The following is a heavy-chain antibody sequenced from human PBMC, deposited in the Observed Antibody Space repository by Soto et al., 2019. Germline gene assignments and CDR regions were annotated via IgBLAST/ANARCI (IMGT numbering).Heavy chain of an antibody. D-gene: IGHD3-22*01. J-gene: IGHJ4*02. V-gene: IGHV4-34*01. Sequence: SETLSLTCAVYGGSFSGYYWSWIRQPPGKGLEWIAEINHSGSTNYNPSLKSRVTISVDTSKNQLSLKLRSVTAADTAVYYCARVYDSSGSYYFDYWGQGTLVTVSS. CDR1: GGSFSGYY. CDR3: ARVYDSSGSYYFDY. CDR2: INHSGST.